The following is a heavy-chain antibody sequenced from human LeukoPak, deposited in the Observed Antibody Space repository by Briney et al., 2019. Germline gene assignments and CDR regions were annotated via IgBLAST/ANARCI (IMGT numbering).Heavy chain of an antibody. CDR1: GYTFTGYY. D-gene: IGHD5-12*01. CDR2: ISAYSGNT. CDR3: ARGSLSGYEGAMDV. J-gene: IGHJ6*02. V-gene: IGHV1-18*04. Sequence: GASVKVSCRASGYTFTGYYLHWVRQAPGQGPEWMGWISAYSGNTNYGQKFQGRVTMTTDTSTTTAYMELRSLRSDDTALYFCARGSLSGYEGAMDVWGQGTTVTVSS.